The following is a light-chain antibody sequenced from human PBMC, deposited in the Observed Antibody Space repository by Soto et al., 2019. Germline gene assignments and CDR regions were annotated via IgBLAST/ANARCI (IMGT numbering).Light chain of an antibody. CDR1: QSVRSNY. CDR2: DAS. V-gene: IGKV3-20*01. Sequence: EIVLTQSPDTLSLSPGEKATLSCRASQSVRSNYLDWYQQKPVQAPRFLIYDASSRATGIPDRFSGSGSGTDFTLTISRLEPEDFAVYYCQQYGSSPLTFGGGTKVEIK. J-gene: IGKJ4*01. CDR3: QQYGSSPLT.